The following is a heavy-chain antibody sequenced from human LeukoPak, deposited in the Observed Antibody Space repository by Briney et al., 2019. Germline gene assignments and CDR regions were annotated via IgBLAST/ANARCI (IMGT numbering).Heavy chain of an antibody. CDR2: IKEDGREK. J-gene: IGHJ4*02. CDR3: ARGGRPDY. Sequence: PGGALRLSCAPSGFTFSSSGMSWVRQAPGKGLECVANIKEDGREKYYVDSVKGRFTISRDNAKNSLYLQMSSLRAEDTAVYYCARGGRPDYWGQGTLVTVSS. V-gene: IGHV3-7*01. D-gene: IGHD3-10*01. CDR1: GFTFSSSG.